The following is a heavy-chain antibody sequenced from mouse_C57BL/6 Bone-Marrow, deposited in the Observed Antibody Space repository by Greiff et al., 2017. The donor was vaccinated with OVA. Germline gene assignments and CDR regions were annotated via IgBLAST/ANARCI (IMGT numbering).Heavy chain of an antibody. CDR1: GYTFTSYG. CDR2: IYPRSGNT. J-gene: IGHJ2*01. Sequence: VKLVESGAELARPGASVKLSCKASGYTFTSYGISWVKQRTGQGLEWIGEIYPRSGNTYYNEKFKGKATLTADKSSSTAYMELRSLTSEDSAVYFCARCPYDYGRGWGQGTTLTVSS. CDR3: ARCPYDYGRG. D-gene: IGHD2-4*01. V-gene: IGHV1-81*01.